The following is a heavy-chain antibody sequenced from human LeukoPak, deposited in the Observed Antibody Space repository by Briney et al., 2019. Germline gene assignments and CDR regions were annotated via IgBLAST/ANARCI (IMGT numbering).Heavy chain of an antibody. CDR1: GGSISNYY. J-gene: IGHJ4*02. V-gene: IGHV4-59*01. D-gene: IGHD6-13*01. CDR3: ARDQSIAAAGHFDY. Sequence: SETLSLTCIVSGGSISNYYWSWIRQPPGKGLEWIGYIYYSGSTNYNPSLKSRVTISVDTSKNQFSLKLSSVTAADTAVYYCARDQSIAAAGHFDYWGQGTLVTVSS. CDR2: IYYSGST.